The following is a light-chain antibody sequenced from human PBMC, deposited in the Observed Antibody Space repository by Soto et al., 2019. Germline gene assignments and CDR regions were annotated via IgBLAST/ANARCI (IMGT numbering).Light chain of an antibody. V-gene: IGLV1-47*02. Sequence: QSALTQPPSASGTPGQRVTISCSGSSSNIGSNYVYWYQQLPGTAPKLLMYSNNQRPSGVPDRFSGSKSGTSASLAISGLRSEDEADYYCAAWDDSLSGRVLGGGTKVTVL. CDR2: SNN. CDR1: SSNIGSNY. J-gene: IGLJ3*02. CDR3: AAWDDSLSGRV.